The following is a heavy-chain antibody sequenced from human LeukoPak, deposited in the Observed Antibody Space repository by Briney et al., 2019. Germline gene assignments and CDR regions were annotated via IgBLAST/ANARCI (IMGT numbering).Heavy chain of an antibody. CDR2: ISGSGDNT. CDR3: ATIEVVAADFDY. CDR1: GVTFTNYV. J-gene: IGHJ4*02. V-gene: IGHV3-23*01. Sequence: GGSLRLSCAASGVTFTNYVMNWVRQAPAKGLECVSVISGSGDNTHYADSVKGRFTISRDNSKNTLYLQMNSLRAEDTAMYYCATIEVVAADFDYWGQGTLVTVSS. D-gene: IGHD2-2*01.